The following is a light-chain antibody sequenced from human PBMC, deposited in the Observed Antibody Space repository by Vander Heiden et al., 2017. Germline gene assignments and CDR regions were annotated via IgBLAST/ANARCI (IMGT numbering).Light chain of an antibody. Sequence: SSELTQDPAVSVALGQTVRITCQGDSLRSSYASWYQQKPGQAPVLVIYGKNNRPSGIPDRFSGSSSGNTASLTIPGAQAEDEADDDCNSRDSSGNQGVFGGGTKLTVL. CDR2: GKN. J-gene: IGLJ3*02. CDR1: SLRSSY. V-gene: IGLV3-19*01. CDR3: NSRDSSGNQGV.